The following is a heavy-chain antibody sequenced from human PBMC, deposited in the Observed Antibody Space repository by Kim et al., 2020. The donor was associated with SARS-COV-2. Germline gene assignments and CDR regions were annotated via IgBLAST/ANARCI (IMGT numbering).Heavy chain of an antibody. J-gene: IGHJ4*02. V-gene: IGHV3-43*01. Sequence: YGDSVKGRYTISRDNTKAYLDLQMSSLKTKDTALYYCVKERDGHKEGLDSWGQGTLVTVSS. CDR3: VKERDGHKEGLDS.